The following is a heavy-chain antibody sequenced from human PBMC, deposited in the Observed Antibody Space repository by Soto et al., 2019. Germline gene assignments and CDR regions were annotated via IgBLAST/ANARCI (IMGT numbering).Heavy chain of an antibody. V-gene: IGHV3-48*01. CDR1: GFTFSSYS. CDR2: ISSSSSTI. CDR3: ARVGSHRDGYKMGFLFDY. Sequence: PGGSLRLSCAASGFTFSSYSMNWVRQAPGKGLEWVSYISSSSSTIYYADSVKGRFTISRDNAKNSLYLQMNSLRAEDTAVYYCARVGSHRDGYKMGFLFDYWGQGTLVTVSS. J-gene: IGHJ4*02. D-gene: IGHD5-12*01.